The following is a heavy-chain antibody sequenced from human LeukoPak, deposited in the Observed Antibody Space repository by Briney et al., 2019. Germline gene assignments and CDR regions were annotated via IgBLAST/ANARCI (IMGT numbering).Heavy chain of an antibody. V-gene: IGHV1-69*05. CDR3: ARYRATYGGNSFDY. Sequence: ASVKVSCKASGGTFSSYAISWVRQAPGQGLEWMGGIIPIFGTANYAQKFQGRVTITTDESTSTAYMELSSLRSEDTAVYYCARYRATYGGNSFDYWGQGTLVTLSS. CDR1: GGTFSSYA. CDR2: IIPIFGTA. D-gene: IGHD4-23*01. J-gene: IGHJ4*02.